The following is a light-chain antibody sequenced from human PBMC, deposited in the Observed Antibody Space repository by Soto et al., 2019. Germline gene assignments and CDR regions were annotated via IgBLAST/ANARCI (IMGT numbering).Light chain of an antibody. CDR2: EVS. V-gene: IGLV2-23*02. CDR1: SSDVGSYNL. CDR3: CSYAGSSFYV. Sequence: QSALTQPASVSGSPGQSITISCTGTSSDVGSYNLVSWYQQHPGKAPKLMIYEVSKRPSGVSNRFSGSKSGNTASLTISGLQAEDEADYYCCSYAGSSFYVFGTETKGHRP. J-gene: IGLJ1*01.